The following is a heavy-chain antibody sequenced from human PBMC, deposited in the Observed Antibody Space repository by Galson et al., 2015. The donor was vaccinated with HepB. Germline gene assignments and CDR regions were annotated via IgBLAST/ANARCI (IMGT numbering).Heavy chain of an antibody. J-gene: IGHJ3*02. CDR3: ATAAVERLVRSGYSGAFDI. V-gene: IGHV1-69*06. D-gene: IGHD3-22*01. Sequence: SVKVSCKAFGGTFLNSSVNWVRQAPGQGLEWMGVIIPIFGTPNYAQKFRGRVTITADKSSSTAYMELSSLRSDDTAIYYCATAAVERLVRSGYSGAFDIWGHGTMVTVSS. CDR2: IIPIFGTP. CDR1: GGTFLNSS.